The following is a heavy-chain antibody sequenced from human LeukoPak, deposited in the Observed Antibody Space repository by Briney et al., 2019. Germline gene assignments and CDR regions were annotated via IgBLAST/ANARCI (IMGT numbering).Heavy chain of an antibody. Sequence: GASVKVSCKASGYTFTGYYMHWVRQAPGQGLEWLGWINTDTGKPTYAPAFTGRIVLSLDTSVSTAYLHISSLKAEDTAVYYCARETSGWIFDNWGRGTLLTVSS. D-gene: IGHD6-19*01. V-gene: IGHV7-4-1*02. J-gene: IGHJ4*01. CDR1: GYTFTGYY. CDR3: ARETSGWIFDN. CDR2: INTDTGKP.